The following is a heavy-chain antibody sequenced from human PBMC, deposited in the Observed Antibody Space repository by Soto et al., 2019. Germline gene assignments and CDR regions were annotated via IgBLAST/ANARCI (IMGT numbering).Heavy chain of an antibody. V-gene: IGHV3-21*01. CDR1: GFTFSSYS. CDR2: ISSSSSYI. J-gene: IGHJ4*02. D-gene: IGHD3-3*01. CDR3: ARGTIFGVVIAGYHY. Sequence: GGSLRLSCAASGFTFSSYSMNWVRQAPGKGLEWVSSISSSSSYIYYADSVKGRFTISRDNAKNSLYLQMNSLRAEDTAVYYCARGTIFGVVIAGYHYWGQGTLVTVSS.